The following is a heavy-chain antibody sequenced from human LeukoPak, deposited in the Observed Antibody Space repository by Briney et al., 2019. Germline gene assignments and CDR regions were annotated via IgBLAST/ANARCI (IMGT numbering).Heavy chain of an antibody. CDR1: GFTFSSYG. CDR3: GKSSSGWSIDY. CDR2: IRDHGGDK. Sequence: GGSLRLSCAASGFTFSSYGMHWVRQAPGKGLEWVAFIRDHGGDKYYADSVKGRFTISRDNSKNTLYLQMNSLRVDDTAVYYCGKSSSGWSIDYWGQGTLVTVSS. D-gene: IGHD6-19*01. V-gene: IGHV3-30*02. J-gene: IGHJ4*02.